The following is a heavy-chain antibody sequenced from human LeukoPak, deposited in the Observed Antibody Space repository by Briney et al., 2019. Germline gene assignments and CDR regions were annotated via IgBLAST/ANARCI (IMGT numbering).Heavy chain of an antibody. D-gene: IGHD6-13*01. CDR2: INHSGST. Sequence: GSLRLSCAASGFTFSSYGMSWVRQAPGKGLEWIGEINHSGSTNYNPSLKSRVTISVDTSKNQFSLKLSSVTAADTAVYYCARHRGSSGWYSKRATYYFDYWGQGTLVTVSS. V-gene: IGHV4-34*01. CDR3: ARHRGSSGWYSKRATYYFDY. J-gene: IGHJ4*02. CDR1: GFTFSSYG.